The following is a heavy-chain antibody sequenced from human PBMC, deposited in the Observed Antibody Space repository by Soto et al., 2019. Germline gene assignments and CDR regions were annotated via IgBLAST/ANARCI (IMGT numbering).Heavy chain of an antibody. J-gene: IGHJ4*02. Sequence: QVQLQQWGAGLLKSSETLSLTCAVYGGSFSDYFWGWIRQSPGKGLEWIGEINHSGTTHYSPSLKSRVTISMETSKNQFSLKLSSVTAADTGVYYCARVDNSGWPPFDSWGQGTLVTVSS. CDR3: ARVDNSGWPPFDS. D-gene: IGHD6-19*01. CDR1: GGSFSDYF. V-gene: IGHV4-34*01. CDR2: INHSGTT.